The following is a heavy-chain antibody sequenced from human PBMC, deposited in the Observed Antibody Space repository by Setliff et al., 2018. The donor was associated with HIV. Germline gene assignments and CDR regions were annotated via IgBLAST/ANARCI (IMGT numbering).Heavy chain of an antibody. CDR2: ISAYNGST. J-gene: IGHJ4*02. Sequence: GASVKVSCKASGYTFTSYDISWVRQAPGQGLEWMGWISAYNGSTIYAQKFQGRVTMTRDTSTSTLYMELSSLRSEDTAVYYCARDATYDYVWGTSSLVLDYWGQGTLVTVSS. D-gene: IGHD3-16*01. CDR3: ARDATYDYVWGTSSLVLDY. CDR1: GYTFTSYD. V-gene: IGHV1-18*01.